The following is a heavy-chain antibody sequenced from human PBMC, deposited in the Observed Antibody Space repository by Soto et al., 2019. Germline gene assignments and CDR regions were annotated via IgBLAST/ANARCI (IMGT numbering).Heavy chain of an antibody. Sequence: SVKVSCKASGGTLSSYAISWVRQAPGQGLEWMGGIIPIFGTANYAQKFQGRVTITADESTSTAYMELSSLRSEDTAVYYCARVLPKGYYDFWSGLHWFDPWGQGTLVTVSS. CDR1: GGTLSSYA. J-gene: IGHJ5*02. V-gene: IGHV1-69*13. CDR2: IIPIFGTA. CDR3: ARVLPKGYYDFWSGLHWFDP. D-gene: IGHD3-3*01.